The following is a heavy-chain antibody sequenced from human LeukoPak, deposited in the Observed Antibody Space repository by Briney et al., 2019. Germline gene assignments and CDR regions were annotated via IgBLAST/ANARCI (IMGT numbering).Heavy chain of an antibody. J-gene: IGHJ4*02. CDR2: INPNSGGT. CDR3: ARAADSSGYYYNYLYFDY. D-gene: IGHD3-22*01. Sequence: ASVKVSCKASGYTFTGYYMHWVRQAPGHGLEWMGWINPNSGGTNYAQKFQGRVTMTRDTSISTAYMELSRLRSDDTAVYYCARAADSSGYYYNYLYFDYWGQGTLVTVSS. CDR1: GYTFTGYY. V-gene: IGHV1-2*02.